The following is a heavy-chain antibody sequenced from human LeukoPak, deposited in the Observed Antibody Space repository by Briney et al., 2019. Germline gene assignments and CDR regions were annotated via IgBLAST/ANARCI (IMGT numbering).Heavy chain of an antibody. D-gene: IGHD5-24*01. CDR1: GYTFTDYY. CDR3: APREMAPNMGSAY. J-gene: IGHJ4*02. CDR2: INPNNGVT. V-gene: IGHV1-2*02. Sequence: ASVKVSCKASGYTFTDYYLHWVRQAPGQGLEWMGWINPNNGVTNSTRKFQGRVTMTSDASISTAYMVLNTLTSDDTAVYYCAPREMAPNMGSAYCGQGTLVTVSS.